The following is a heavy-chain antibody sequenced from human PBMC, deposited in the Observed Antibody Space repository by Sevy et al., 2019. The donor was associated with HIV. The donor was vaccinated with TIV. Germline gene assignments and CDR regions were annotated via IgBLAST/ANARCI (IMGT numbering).Heavy chain of an antibody. V-gene: IGHV3-21*01. D-gene: IGHD1-26*01. J-gene: IGHJ5*02. CDR2: ISSSSSYI. Sequence: GGSLRLSCAASGFTFSSYSMNWVRQAPGKELDWVSSISSSSSYIYYTDSVKGRFTISRDNAKNSLYLQMNSLRAEDTAVYYCARGGFDGIFDPWGQGTLVTVSS. CDR1: GFTFSSYS. CDR3: ARGGFDGIFDP.